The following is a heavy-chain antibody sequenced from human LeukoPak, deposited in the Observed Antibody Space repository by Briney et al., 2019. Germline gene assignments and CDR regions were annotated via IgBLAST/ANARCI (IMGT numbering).Heavy chain of an antibody. D-gene: IGHD3-16*01. V-gene: IGHV1-3*01. Sequence: GASVTISCKASRYTFTNYAMHWVRQAPGQRLEWMGWINAGNGNTKSSQKFQGRVTITRDTSASTAYMELSSLKSEDTAVYYCARFGDTTLITWDAFDIWGQGTMVTVSS. CDR2: INAGNGNT. CDR1: RYTFTNYA. CDR3: ARFGDTTLITWDAFDI. J-gene: IGHJ3*02.